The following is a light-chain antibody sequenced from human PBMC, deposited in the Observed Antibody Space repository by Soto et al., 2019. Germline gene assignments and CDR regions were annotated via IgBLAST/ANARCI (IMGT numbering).Light chain of an antibody. CDR1: QSVSSY. V-gene: IGKV3-11*01. Sequence: EIVLTQSPATLSLSPGERATLSCRASQSVSSYLAWYQQKPGQAPRLLIYDASNRATGIPARFSGSGSGTDFTLTISSLEPEDFAVYYCQQRRNWPPSTFGQGTKVDIX. J-gene: IGKJ1*01. CDR3: QQRRNWPPST. CDR2: DAS.